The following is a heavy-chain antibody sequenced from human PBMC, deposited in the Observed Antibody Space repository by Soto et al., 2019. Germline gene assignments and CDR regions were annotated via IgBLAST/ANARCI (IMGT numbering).Heavy chain of an antibody. Sequence: VQLVESGGGVVQPGRSLRLSCAASGFTFSSYAMHWVRQAPGKGLEWVAVISYDGSNKYYADSVKGRFTISRDNSKNTLYLQMNSLRAEDTAVYYCARAQGGSSSSGYYYYGMDVWGQGTTVTVSS. CDR1: GFTFSSYA. J-gene: IGHJ6*02. V-gene: IGHV3-30-3*01. CDR3: ARAQGGSSSSGYYYYGMDV. CDR2: ISYDGSNK. D-gene: IGHD6-6*01.